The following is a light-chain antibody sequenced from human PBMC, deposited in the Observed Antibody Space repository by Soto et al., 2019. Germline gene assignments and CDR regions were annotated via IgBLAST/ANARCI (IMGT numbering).Light chain of an antibody. Sequence: EIVLTQSPGTLSLSPGERATLSCRASQSVSSSYLAWYQQKPGQAPRLLIYGASSRATGIPDRFSGGGSGTDFTLTISRLEPEDFAVYDCQQLSSYPLTFGGGTKVDI. CDR2: GAS. CDR1: QSVSSSY. CDR3: QQLSSYPLT. J-gene: IGKJ4*01. V-gene: IGKV3-20*01.